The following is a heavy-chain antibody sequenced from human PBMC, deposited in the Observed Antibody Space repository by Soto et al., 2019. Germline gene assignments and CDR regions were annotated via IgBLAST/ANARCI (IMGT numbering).Heavy chain of an antibody. CDR2: IYYSGST. J-gene: IGHJ5*02. D-gene: IGHD3-10*01. Sequence: QVQLQESGPGLVKPSQTLSLTCTVSGGSISSGGYYWSWIRQHPGKGLEWIGYIYYSGSTYYNPSLKRRVTISVDTSKNQFSLKLSSVTAADTAVYYCARDKSSYYYGSGSYFGWFDPWGQGTLVTVSS. CDR1: GGSISSGGYY. V-gene: IGHV4-31*03. CDR3: ARDKSSYYYGSGSYFGWFDP.